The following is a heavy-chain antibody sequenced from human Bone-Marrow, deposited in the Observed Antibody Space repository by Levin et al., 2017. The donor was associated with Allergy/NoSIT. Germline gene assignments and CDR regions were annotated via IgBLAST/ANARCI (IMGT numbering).Heavy chain of an antibody. V-gene: IGHV3-23*01. CDR2: ITSSGAAT. J-gene: IGHJ4*02. Sequence: PGESLKISCAASGFTFSKYVMSWVRQAPGRGLECVATITSSGAATYYGDSVRGRFTITRDNSKSALFLQMEGLRAEDSAVYFCAKVWEAAEDVDYWGQGTLVTVSS. CDR3: AKVWEAAEDVDY. CDR1: GFTFSKYV. D-gene: IGHD1-26*01.